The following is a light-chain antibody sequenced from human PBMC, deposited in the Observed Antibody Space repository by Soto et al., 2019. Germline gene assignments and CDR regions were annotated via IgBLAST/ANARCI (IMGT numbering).Light chain of an antibody. Sequence: SYELTQPPSVSVSPGQTVSITCSGDKLGDKHTCWYQQKPGQPPVLVIYQDIKRPSGIPDRFFGSNSGNTATLTISGTQAMDEADYYCQAWDSNTEVFGTGTKLTVL. CDR3: QAWDSNTEV. V-gene: IGLV3-1*01. J-gene: IGLJ1*01. CDR2: QDI. CDR1: KLGDKH.